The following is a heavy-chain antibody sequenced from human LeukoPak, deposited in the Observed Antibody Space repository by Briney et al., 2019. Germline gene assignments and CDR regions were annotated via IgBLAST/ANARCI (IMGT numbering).Heavy chain of an antibody. J-gene: IGHJ3*02. CDR1: GGSISSYY. CDR3: ARGRDGYKSAFDI. CDR2: ISYSGST. Sequence: SETLSLTCTVSGGSISSYYLNWLRQPPGKGLEWIGYISYSGSTKYNPSLKSRVTISVDTSKNQFSLKLNSVTAADTAVYYCARGRDGYKSAFDIWGQGTMVTASS. D-gene: IGHD5-24*01. V-gene: IGHV4-59*01.